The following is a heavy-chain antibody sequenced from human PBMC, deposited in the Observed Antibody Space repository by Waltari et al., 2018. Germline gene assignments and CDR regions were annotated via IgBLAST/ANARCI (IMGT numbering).Heavy chain of an antibody. CDR1: NGSISRGRFY. CDR2: LYTTGST. D-gene: IGHD2-15*01. J-gene: IGHJ3*02. Sequence: VQLQESGPGLVEPSQTLSLTCTVSNGSISRGRFYWCWVRQRAGKGLEWIGHLYTTGSTNYNPALESRVTISADTSKNQFSLKLTAVTAADSAVYFCARTGTVVVVPTAKGAFHIWGQGTAVTVSS. CDR3: ARTGTVVVVPTAKGAFHI. V-gene: IGHV4-61*02.